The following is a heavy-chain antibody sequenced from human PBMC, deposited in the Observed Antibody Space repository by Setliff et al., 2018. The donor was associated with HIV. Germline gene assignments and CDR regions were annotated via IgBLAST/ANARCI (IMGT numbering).Heavy chain of an antibody. CDR1: GGSISSGSYY. J-gene: IGHJ4*02. D-gene: IGHD2-21*02. CDR3: ATLDHSGGNFLAY. V-gene: IGHV4-61*02. Sequence: SETLSLTCTVSGGSISSGSYYWSWIRQPAGKGLEWIGRIYTSGSTIYNPSLKSRITISLDTSKEQFSLELSSATAADTAVYYCATLDHSGGNFLAYWGQGSLVTVSS. CDR2: IYTSGST.